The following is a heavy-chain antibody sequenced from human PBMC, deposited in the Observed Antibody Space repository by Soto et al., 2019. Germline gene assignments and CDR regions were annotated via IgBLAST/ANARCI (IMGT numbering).Heavy chain of an antibody. CDR3: ARGVVPASFPLRP. Sequence: ASVKVSCKASGGTFSSYAISWVRQAPGQGLEWMGGIIPIFGTANYAQKFQGRATITADESTSTAYMELSSLRSEDTAVYYCARGVVPASFPLRPWGQGTLVTVSS. D-gene: IGHD2-2*01. V-gene: IGHV1-69*13. CDR1: GGTFSSYA. J-gene: IGHJ5*02. CDR2: IIPIFGTA.